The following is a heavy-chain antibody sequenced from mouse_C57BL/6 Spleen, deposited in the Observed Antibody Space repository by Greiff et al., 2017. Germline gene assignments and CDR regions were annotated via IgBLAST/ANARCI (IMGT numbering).Heavy chain of an antibody. V-gene: IGHV1-69*01. J-gene: IGHJ2*01. CDR1: GYTFTSYW. Sequence: QVQLQQPGAELVMPGASVKLSCKASGYTFTSYWMHWVKQRPGQGLEWIGEIDPSDSYTNYNQKFKGKSTLTVDKSSSTAYMQLSSLTSEYSAVYYCARRPFDYWGKGTTLTVSS. CDR2: IDPSDSYT. CDR3: ARRPFDY.